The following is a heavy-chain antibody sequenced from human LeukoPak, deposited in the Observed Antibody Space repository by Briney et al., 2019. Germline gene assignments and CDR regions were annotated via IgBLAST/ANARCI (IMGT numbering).Heavy chain of an antibody. J-gene: IGHJ4*02. CDR2: INPNSGGT. CDR3: ARAASRGGTMVRGNTLGY. V-gene: IGHV1-2*02. Sequence: ASVKVSCKASGYTFTSYGISWVRQAPGQGLEWMGWINPNSGGTNYAQKFQGRVTMTRDTSISTAYMELSRLRSDDTAVYYCARAASRGGTMVRGNTLGYWGQGTLVTVSS. CDR1: GYTFTSYG. D-gene: IGHD3-10*01.